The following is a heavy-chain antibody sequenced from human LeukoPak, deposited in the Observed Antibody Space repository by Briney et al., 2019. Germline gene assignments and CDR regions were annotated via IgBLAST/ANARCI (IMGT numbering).Heavy chain of an antibody. CDR1: TGSCSGNY. V-gene: IGHV4-34*01. CDR2: VNNSGRT. D-gene: IGHD2-21*01. J-gene: IGHJ5*02. CDR3: ASVKSYCGGDCPWGWFDP. Sequence: SETLSLTCAVYTGSCSGNYWGWIRQPQGKGLEWIGEVNNSGRTNSHTSHKRGVTITVTTPKNHFSLKLSPGIADAAAVYYWASVKSYCGGDCPWGWFDPWGQGTLVTVSS.